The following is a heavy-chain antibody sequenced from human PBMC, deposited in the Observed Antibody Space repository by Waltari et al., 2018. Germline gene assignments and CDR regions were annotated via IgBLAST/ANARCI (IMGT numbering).Heavy chain of an antibody. CDR1: GGSISSSSYY. CDR3: ARQAAAAYYFDY. CDR2: IYYSGST. V-gene: IGHV4-39*07. J-gene: IGHJ4*02. Sequence: QLQLQESGPGLVKPSETLSLTCTVSGGSISSSSYYWGWIRQPPGKGLEWIGVIYYSGSTSYNPSLTSRVTISVDTSKNQFSLKLSSVTAADTAVYYCARQAAAAYYFDYWGQGTLVTVSS. D-gene: IGHD6-13*01.